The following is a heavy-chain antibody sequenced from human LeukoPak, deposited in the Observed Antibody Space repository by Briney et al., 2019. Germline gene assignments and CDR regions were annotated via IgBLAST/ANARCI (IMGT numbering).Heavy chain of an antibody. D-gene: IGHD2-15*01. Sequence: GGSLRLSCAASGFTFSSYWMGWVRQAPGKGLEWVANIKQDGSEKYYVDSVKGRFTISRDNAKNSLYLQMNSLRAEDTAVYYCAREPDIVVVVAATMFDPWGQGTLVTVSS. V-gene: IGHV3-7*01. CDR2: IKQDGSEK. CDR3: AREPDIVVVVAATMFDP. CDR1: GFTFSSYW. J-gene: IGHJ5*02.